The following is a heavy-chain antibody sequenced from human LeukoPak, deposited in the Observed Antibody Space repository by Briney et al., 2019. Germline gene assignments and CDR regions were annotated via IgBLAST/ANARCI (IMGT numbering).Heavy chain of an antibody. CDR1: GFAFSSYA. J-gene: IGHJ4*02. CDR2: ISGRGGST. Sequence: GGSLRLSCAASGFAFSSYAMSWVRQAPGKGLEWVSAISGRGGSTYYADSVKGRFTISRDNSKNTLYLQMNSLRAEDTAVYYCAEGPYTVTTSASHWGQGTLVTVSS. V-gene: IGHV3-23*01. D-gene: IGHD4-17*01. CDR3: AEGPYTVTTSASH.